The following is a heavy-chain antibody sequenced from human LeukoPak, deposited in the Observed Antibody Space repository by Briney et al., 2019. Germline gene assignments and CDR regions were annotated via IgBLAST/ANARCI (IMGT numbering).Heavy chain of an antibody. CDR2: IYPGDSDT. D-gene: IGHD4-17*01. J-gene: IGHJ4*02. Sequence: GESLKIPCKGSGYSFTSYWIGWVRQMPGKGLEWMGIIYPGDSDTRYSPSFQGQVTISADKSISTAYLQWSSLKASDTAMYYCARLMIDYGDQGYFDYWGQGTLVTVSS. V-gene: IGHV5-51*01. CDR1: GYSFTSYW. CDR3: ARLMIDYGDQGYFDY.